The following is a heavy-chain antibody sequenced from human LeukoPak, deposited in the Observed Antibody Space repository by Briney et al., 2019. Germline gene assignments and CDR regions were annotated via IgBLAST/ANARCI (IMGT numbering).Heavy chain of an antibody. J-gene: IGHJ6*02. Sequence: PGGSLRLSCAASGFSLSSYSMSWVRQAPGKGLEWVSLISGSAGNTHYADSVKGRFTISRDISRNTLYLQMNSLRAEDTAVYYCAKGAPYGMDVWGQGTTVTVSS. CDR3: AKGAPYGMDV. CDR1: GFSLSSYS. V-gene: IGHV3-23*01. CDR2: ISGSAGNT.